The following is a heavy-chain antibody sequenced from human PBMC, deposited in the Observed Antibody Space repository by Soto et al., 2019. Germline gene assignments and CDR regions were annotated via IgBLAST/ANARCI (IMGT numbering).Heavy chain of an antibody. J-gene: IGHJ4*02. D-gene: IGHD3-22*01. Sequence: SSETLSLTCTVSGGSISSSSYYWGWIRQPPGKGLEWIGSIYYSGSTYYNPSLKSRVTISVDTSKNQFSLKLSSVTAADTAVYYCARTEYYYDSSGYYLGHPTDDYWGQGTLVTVSS. CDR3: ARTEYYYDSSGYYLGHPTDDY. CDR1: GGSISSSSYY. CDR2: IYYSGST. V-gene: IGHV4-39*01.